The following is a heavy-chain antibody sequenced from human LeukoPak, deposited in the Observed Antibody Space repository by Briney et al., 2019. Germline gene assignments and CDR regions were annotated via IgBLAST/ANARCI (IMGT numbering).Heavy chain of an antibody. CDR3: ARGRITMVRGVTYYFDY. CDR2: VNHSGST. J-gene: IGHJ4*02. CDR1: GGSFSGYY. V-gene: IGHV4-34*01. D-gene: IGHD3-10*01. Sequence: SETLSLTCAVYGGSFSGYYWSWIRQPPGKGLEWIGEVNHSGSTNYNPSLKSRVTISVDTSKNQFSLKLSSVTAADTAVYYCARGRITMVRGVTYYFDYWGQGTLVTVSS.